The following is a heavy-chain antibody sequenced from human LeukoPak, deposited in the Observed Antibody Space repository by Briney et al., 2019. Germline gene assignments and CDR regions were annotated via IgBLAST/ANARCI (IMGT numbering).Heavy chain of an antibody. CDR2: ISYSGST. CDR3: ARGYSYVYFDY. J-gene: IGHJ4*02. CDR1: GGSISSYY. D-gene: IGHD5-18*01. Sequence: SETLSLTCIVSGGSISSYYWNWIRQPPGKGLEWIGYISYSGSTNYNPSLKSRVTISVDTSKNQFSLKLSSVTAADAAVYYCARGYSYVYFDYWGQGTLLTVSS. V-gene: IGHV4-59*01.